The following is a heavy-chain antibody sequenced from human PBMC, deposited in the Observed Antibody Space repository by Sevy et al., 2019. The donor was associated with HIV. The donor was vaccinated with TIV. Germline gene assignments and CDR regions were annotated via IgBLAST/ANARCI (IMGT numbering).Heavy chain of an antibody. J-gene: IGHJ4*02. CDR3: VKAIAKDGSF. V-gene: IGHV3-7*01. CDR1: GFSLNNYW. D-gene: IGHD6-13*01. CDR2: INQDGSVK. Sequence: GGSLRLPCVASGFSLNNYWMNWVRQAPGKGLEWVANINQDGSVKYYVDSVRGRFTISRDNARNLVFLQMSSLRVDDSALYYCVKAIAKDGSFWGQGTLVTSPQ.